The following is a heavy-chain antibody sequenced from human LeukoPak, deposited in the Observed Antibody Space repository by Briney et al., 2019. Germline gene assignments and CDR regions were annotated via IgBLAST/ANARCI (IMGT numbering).Heavy chain of an antibody. V-gene: IGHV3-74*01. D-gene: IGHD6-13*01. CDR1: GFTFSSYW. CDR3: ASPGIAAAEPSD. J-gene: IGHJ4*02. CDR2: INSDGSST. Sequence: PGGSLRLSCAASGFTFSSYWMHWVRQAPGKGLVWVSRINSDGSSTSYADSVKGRFTISRDNAKNTLYLQMNSLRAEDTAVYYCASPGIAAAEPSDWGQGTLVTVSS.